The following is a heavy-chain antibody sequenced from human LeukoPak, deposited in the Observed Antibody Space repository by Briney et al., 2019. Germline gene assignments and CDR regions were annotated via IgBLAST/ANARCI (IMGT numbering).Heavy chain of an antibody. J-gene: IGHJ4*02. CDR3: ARDRESESDSEGDY. Sequence: GGSLRLSCSASGFTFSRFWMSWVRQAPGKELEYVALIKQGGSEIYHMDSVKGRFTISRDDATNSLYLQMNSLRVEDTALHYCARDRESESDSEGDYWGQGTLVTVSS. D-gene: IGHD4-11*01. V-gene: IGHV3-7*01. CDR2: IKQGGSEI. CDR1: GFTFSRFW.